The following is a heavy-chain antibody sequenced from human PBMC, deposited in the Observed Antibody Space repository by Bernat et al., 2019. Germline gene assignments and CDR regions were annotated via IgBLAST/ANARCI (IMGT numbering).Heavy chain of an antibody. Sequence: QLQLQESGPGLVKPSETLSLTCTVSGASISSGSYYWGWIRQPPGKGLEWIGTIVYSGSTYYNPSLKRRVTISVDTSKNQLSLKLSSVTAADTAVYYCAGQRVYYDSSTYYYRAGFFDYWGQGTLVTVSS. CDR1: GASISSGSYY. CDR3: AGQRVYYDSSTYYYRAGFFDY. J-gene: IGHJ4*02. V-gene: IGHV4-39*01. CDR2: IVYSGST. D-gene: IGHD3-22*01.